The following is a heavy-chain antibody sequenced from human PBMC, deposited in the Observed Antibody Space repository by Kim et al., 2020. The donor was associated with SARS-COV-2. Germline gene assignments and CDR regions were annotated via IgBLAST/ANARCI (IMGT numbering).Heavy chain of an antibody. Sequence: GGSLRLSCTASGFTLSRYSMNWVRQAPGTGPEWVSYISSSSSTIHYADSVKGRFTVSRDNAKNSLYLQMNSLRDEDTAVYYCAREFTRDDYYDSSGYSTDIWGQGTMVTVSS. CDR1: GFTLSRYS. D-gene: IGHD3-22*01. J-gene: IGHJ3*02. CDR2: ISSSSSTI. CDR3: AREFTRDDYYDSSGYSTDI. V-gene: IGHV3-48*02.